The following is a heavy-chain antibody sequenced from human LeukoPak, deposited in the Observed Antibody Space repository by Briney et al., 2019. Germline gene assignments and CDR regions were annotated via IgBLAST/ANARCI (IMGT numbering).Heavy chain of an antibody. CDR3: AKIAGTIFDVDAFDI. CDR1: GFTFRNYG. D-gene: IGHD3-3*01. Sequence: GGSLRLSCAASGFTFRNYGMSWVRQAPGKGLEWVSAIETGGARTYYADSVKGRFTISRDNSKNTLYLQMNSLRAEDTAVYYCAKIAGTIFDVDAFDIWGQGTMVTVSS. CDR2: IETGGART. V-gene: IGHV3-23*01. J-gene: IGHJ3*02.